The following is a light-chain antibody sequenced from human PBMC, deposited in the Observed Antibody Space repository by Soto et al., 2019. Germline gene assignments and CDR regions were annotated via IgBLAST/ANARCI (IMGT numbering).Light chain of an antibody. J-gene: IGKJ5*01. CDR1: QSVSNY. CDR2: GAS. CDR3: QQYGSPLIT. Sequence: EIVMTQSPATLSVSPGERATLSCRASQSVSNYLAWYQQRPGQAPRLLIYGASSRATGIPDRFSGSGSGTDFTLTISRLEPEDFAVYYCQQYGSPLITFGQGTRLEIK. V-gene: IGKV3-20*01.